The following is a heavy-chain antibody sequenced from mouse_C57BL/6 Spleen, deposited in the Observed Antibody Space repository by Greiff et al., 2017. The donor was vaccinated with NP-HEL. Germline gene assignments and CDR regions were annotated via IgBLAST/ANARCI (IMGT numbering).Heavy chain of an antibody. V-gene: IGHV3-1*01. CDR2: ISYSGST. Sequence: VQLKESGPGMVKPSQSLSLTCTVTGYSITSGYDWHWIRHFPGNKLEWMGYISYSGSTNYNPSLKSRISITHDTSKNHFFLKLNSVTTEDTATYYCAITTVPYYAMDYWGQGTSVTVSS. D-gene: IGHD1-1*01. CDR1: GYSITSGYD. J-gene: IGHJ4*01. CDR3: AITTVPYYAMDY.